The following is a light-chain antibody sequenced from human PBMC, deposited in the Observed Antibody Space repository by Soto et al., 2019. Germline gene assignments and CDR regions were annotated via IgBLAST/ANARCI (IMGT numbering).Light chain of an antibody. CDR3: QQYNSYSRA. Sequence: DIQMTQSPSTLSASVGDRVTITCRASQRISSWLAWYQQKPGKAPKLLIYMASSLESGVPSRFGGSGSGTEFTFTISSLQPDDFATYYCQQYNSYSRAFGQGTKVEIK. CDR2: MAS. J-gene: IGKJ1*01. V-gene: IGKV1-5*03. CDR1: QRISSW.